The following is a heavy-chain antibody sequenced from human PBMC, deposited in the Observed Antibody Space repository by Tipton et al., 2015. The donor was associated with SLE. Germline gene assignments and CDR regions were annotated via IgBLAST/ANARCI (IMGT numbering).Heavy chain of an antibody. D-gene: IGHD1-1*01. CDR1: GDSVKSRY. CDR3: ARGREWNWSPYYMDV. CDR2: RFHDGNI. V-gene: IGHV4-59*02. Sequence: TLSLTCTVSGDSVKSRYRIWVRQPAGRGLEWLAYRFHDGNINYNPSLKTRLTMSVDTSRDQFSLTLNSVTAADTGIYYCARGREWNWSPYYMDVWGKGTTVTVSS. J-gene: IGHJ6*03.